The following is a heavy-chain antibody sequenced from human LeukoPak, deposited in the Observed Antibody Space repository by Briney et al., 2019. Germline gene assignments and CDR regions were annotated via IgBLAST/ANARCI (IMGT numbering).Heavy chain of an antibody. V-gene: IGHV5-51*07. Sequence: GESLKISCKGSGYTFTTYWIAWVHQMPGEDVGWMGIIYPGDSETRYSPSFQGQVTISADKSITTAYLQWGSLKASDTAMYYCTRSPRDGYHDAFDIWGQGTMVTVFS. D-gene: IGHD5-24*01. CDR2: IYPGDSET. J-gene: IGHJ3*02. CDR3: TRSPRDGYHDAFDI. CDR1: GYTFTTYW.